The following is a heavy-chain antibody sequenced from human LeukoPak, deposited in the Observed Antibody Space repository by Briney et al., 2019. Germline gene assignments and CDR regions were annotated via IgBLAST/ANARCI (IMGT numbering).Heavy chain of an antibody. J-gene: IGHJ6*03. CDR1: GFTFSSYA. CDR2: ISGSGGST. V-gene: IGHV3-23*01. D-gene: IGHD3-10*01. CDR3: ARSLRVRGVPDYMDF. Sequence: GGSLRLSCAASGFTFSSYAMSWVRQAPGKGLEWVSAISGSGGSTYYADSVKGRFTISRDNSKNTLYLQMNSLRAEDTAVYYCARSLRVRGVPDYMDFWGKGTTVIISS.